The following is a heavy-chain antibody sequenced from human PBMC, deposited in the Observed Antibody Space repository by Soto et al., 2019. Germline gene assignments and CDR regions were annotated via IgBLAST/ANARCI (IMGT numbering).Heavy chain of an antibody. CDR2: IYYSGST. Sequence: LSLTCTVSGGSISSGDYYWSWIRQPPGKGLEWIGYIYYSGSTYYNPSLKSRVTISVDTSKNQFSLKLSSVTAADTAVYYCARGPITMVRGYRMGFDYWGQGTLVTVSS. D-gene: IGHD3-10*01. CDR3: ARGPITMVRGYRMGFDY. V-gene: IGHV4-30-4*01. CDR1: GGSISSGDYY. J-gene: IGHJ4*02.